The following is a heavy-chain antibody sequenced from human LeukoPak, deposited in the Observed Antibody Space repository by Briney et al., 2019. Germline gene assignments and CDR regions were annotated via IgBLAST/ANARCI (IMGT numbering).Heavy chain of an antibody. J-gene: IGHJ4*02. CDR1: GYTFTSYY. V-gene: IGHV1-46*01. Sequence: GASVKVSCEASGYTFTSYYMHWVRQAPGQGLEWMGIINPSGGSTSYAQKFQGRVTMTRDTSTSTVYMELSSLRSEDTAVYYCAREAYNWNYGARTYYFDYWGQGTLVTVSS. D-gene: IGHD1-7*01. CDR2: INPSGGST. CDR3: AREAYNWNYGARTYYFDY.